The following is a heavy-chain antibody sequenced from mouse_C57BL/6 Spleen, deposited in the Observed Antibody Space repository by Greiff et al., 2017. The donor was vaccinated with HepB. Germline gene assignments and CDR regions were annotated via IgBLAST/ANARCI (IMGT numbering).Heavy chain of an antibody. CDR2: IYPRSGNT. J-gene: IGHJ4*01. CDR1: GYTFTSYG. V-gene: IGHV1-81*01. D-gene: IGHD4-1*01. Sequence: VQLQQSGAELARPGASVKLSCKASGYTFTSYGISWVKQRTGQGLEWIGEIYPRSGNTYYNEKFKGKATLTADKSSSTAYMELRSLTSEDSAVYFCARNWDKNYAMDYWGQGTSVTVSS. CDR3: ARNWDKNYAMDY.